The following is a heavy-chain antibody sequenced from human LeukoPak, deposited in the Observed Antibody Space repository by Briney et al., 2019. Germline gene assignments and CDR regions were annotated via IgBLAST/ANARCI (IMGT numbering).Heavy chain of an antibody. CDR2: IYYSGST. V-gene: IGHV4-39*01. D-gene: IGHD2-8*01. CDR1: GGSISSSSYY. Sequence: SETLSLTCTVSGGSISSSSYYWGWIRQPPGKGLEWIGSIYYSGSTYYNPSLKSRVTISVDTSKNQFSLKLSSVTAADTAVYYCARMVYYYYYGMDVWGQGTTVTVSS. J-gene: IGHJ6*02. CDR3: ARMVYYYYYGMDV.